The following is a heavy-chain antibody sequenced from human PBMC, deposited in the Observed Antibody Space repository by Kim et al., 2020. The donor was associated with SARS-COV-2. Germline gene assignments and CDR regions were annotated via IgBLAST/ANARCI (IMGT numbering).Heavy chain of an antibody. CDR1: GFTFSSYS. CDR3: ARRAVYCSSTSCYMGGWGYFDY. D-gene: IGHD2-2*02. CDR2: ISSSSSTI. J-gene: IGHJ4*02. Sequence: GGSLRLSCAASGFTFSSYSMNWVRQAPGKGLEWGSYISSSSSTIYYADSVKGRFTISRDNAKNSLYLQMNSLRDEDTAVYYCARRAVYCSSTSCYMGGWGYFDYWGQGTLVTVSS. V-gene: IGHV3-48*02.